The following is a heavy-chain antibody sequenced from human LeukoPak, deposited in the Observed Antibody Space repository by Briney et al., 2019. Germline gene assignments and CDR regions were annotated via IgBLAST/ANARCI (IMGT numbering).Heavy chain of an antibody. CDR3: ARASWISTADAVC. D-gene: IGHD2-2*03. Sequence: GGSLRLSCEASGFTFSKYAMSWVPQSPGKGLEWVSGISGSGGSTNYADSVKGRFTRSRDDSRNTVYLQLNNLRVEDTAIYYCARASWISTADAVCWGQGTQVTVSS. J-gene: IGHJ4*02. CDR2: ISGSGGST. V-gene: IGHV3-23*01. CDR1: GFTFSKYA.